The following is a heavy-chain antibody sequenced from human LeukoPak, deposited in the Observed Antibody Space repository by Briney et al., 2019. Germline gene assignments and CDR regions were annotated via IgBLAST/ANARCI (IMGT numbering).Heavy chain of an antibody. Sequence: GESLKISCKGSGYSFTDYWIGWVRQMPGEGLQWMGIIYPDDSDIRYSPSFQGQVTISANKSIITAYLQWSSLKASDTAMYYCARHGRGSRSPNAFDIWGQGTMVSVSS. CDR3: ARHGRGSRSPNAFDI. J-gene: IGHJ3*02. V-gene: IGHV5-51*01. CDR1: GYSFTDYW. D-gene: IGHD3-10*01. CDR2: IYPDDSDI.